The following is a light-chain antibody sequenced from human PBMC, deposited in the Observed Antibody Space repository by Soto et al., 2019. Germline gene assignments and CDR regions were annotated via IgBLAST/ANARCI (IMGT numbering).Light chain of an antibody. Sequence: AIRMTQSPSSFSASTGDRFTITCRASQGISSYLAWYQQKPGKAPKFLIYAASTLQSGVPSRFSGSGSGTHFTLTISSLQPEDFATYFCQQTYTTPITFGQGTRLEI. CDR3: QQTYTTPIT. CDR2: AAS. CDR1: QGISSY. V-gene: IGKV1-8*01. J-gene: IGKJ5*01.